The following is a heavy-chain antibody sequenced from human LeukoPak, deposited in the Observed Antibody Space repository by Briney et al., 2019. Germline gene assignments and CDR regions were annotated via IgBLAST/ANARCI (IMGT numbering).Heavy chain of an antibody. CDR1: VFPFSYW. Sequence: GGSLRLSCAASVFPFSYWVTWVRQAPGKGLEWVANIKHDGSEKNYVDSVKGRLTISRDNAKNSLYLQMNSLRAEDTAVYYCARIRRCCGEDYWGQGTQVTVSS. V-gene: IGHV3-7*01. CDR2: IKHDGSEK. D-gene: IGHD2-21*01. J-gene: IGHJ4*02. CDR3: ARIRRCCGEDY.